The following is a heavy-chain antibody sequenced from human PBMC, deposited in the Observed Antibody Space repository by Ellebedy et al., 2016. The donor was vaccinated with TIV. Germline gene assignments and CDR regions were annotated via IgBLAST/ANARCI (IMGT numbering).Heavy chain of an antibody. CDR3: AKDHEWAGFMAVDYDMDV. CDR2: VPFDRTRM. CDR1: GFTFNRYV. J-gene: IGHJ6*02. V-gene: IGHV3-30*02. Sequence: AGSLRLSXVVSGFTFNRYVFHWVCQAPGKGREWVGIVPFDRTRMAFAASVKGRFTISRENSMNTVYLQMNSLRGEDTAQYYCAKDHEWAGFMAVDYDMDVWGQGTTVTVSS. D-gene: IGHD1-26*01.